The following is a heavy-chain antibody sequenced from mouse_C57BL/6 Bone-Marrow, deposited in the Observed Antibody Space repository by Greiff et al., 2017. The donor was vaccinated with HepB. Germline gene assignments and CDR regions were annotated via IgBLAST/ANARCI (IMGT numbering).Heavy chain of an antibody. D-gene: IGHD1-1*01. CDR2: IAPENGDT. V-gene: IGHV14-4*01. J-gene: IGHJ4*01. Sequence: EVQLQQSGAELVRPGASVKLSCTASGFNIKDDYIHWVKQRPEQGLGWIGWIAPENGDTEYASKFQGKATITADKSSSTAYMQLNSLTSEDSAVYFCARRVDYYAMDYWGQGTSVTVSS. CDR1: GFNIKDDY. CDR3: ARRVDYYAMDY.